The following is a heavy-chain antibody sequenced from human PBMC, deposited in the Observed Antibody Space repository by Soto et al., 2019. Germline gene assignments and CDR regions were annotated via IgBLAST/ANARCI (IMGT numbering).Heavy chain of an antibody. CDR3: AKRVYGDYVWFDY. CDR1: GFSFSDYA. Sequence: EVQLLESGGGLVQPGGSLRLSCAASGFSFSDYAMSWVRQAPGKGLEWVSIISGDAGSTKYADSVKSRFTISRVNSKNTVYLQKNSLRAEDTAVYYCAKRVYGDYVWFDYWGQGTLVTVSS. J-gene: IGHJ4*02. V-gene: IGHV3-23*01. CDR2: ISGDAGST. D-gene: IGHD4-17*01.